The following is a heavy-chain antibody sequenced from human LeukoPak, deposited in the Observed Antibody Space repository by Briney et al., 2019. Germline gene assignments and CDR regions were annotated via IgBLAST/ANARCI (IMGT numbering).Heavy chain of an antibody. Sequence: SETLSLTCTVSGGSISSYYWSWIRQPPGKGLEWIGYIYYSGSTNYNPSLKSRVTISVDTSKNQFSLKLSSVTAADTAVYYCARTYSGYDFWAFDIWGQGTMVTVSS. CDR2: IYYSGST. CDR3: ARTYSGYDFWAFDI. V-gene: IGHV4-59*08. CDR1: GGSISSYY. D-gene: IGHD5-12*01. J-gene: IGHJ3*02.